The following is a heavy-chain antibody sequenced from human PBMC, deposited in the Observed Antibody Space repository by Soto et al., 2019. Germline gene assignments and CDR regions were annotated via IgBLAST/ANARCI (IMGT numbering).Heavy chain of an antibody. Sequence: PGGSLRLSCAASGFTFSSYSMNWVRQAPGKGLEWVSSISSSSSYIYYADSVRGRFTISRDNAKNSLYLQMNSLRAEDTAVYYCARDIMITFGGVIVMFDYWGQGTLVTVSS. J-gene: IGHJ4*02. D-gene: IGHD3-16*02. V-gene: IGHV3-21*01. CDR1: GFTFSSYS. CDR3: ARDIMITFGGVIVMFDY. CDR2: ISSSSSYI.